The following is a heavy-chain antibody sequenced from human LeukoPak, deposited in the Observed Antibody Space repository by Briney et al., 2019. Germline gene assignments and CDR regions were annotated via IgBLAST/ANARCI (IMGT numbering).Heavy chain of an antibody. Sequence: SQTLSLTCAISGDSVSSNSAAWSWIRQSPSRGLEWLGRTYYRSKWYNDYAVSVKSRITINPDTSKNQFSLQLNSVTAADTAVYYCARGGGYKAIYYYYYYMDVWGKGTTVTVSS. CDR2: TYYRSKWYN. J-gene: IGHJ6*03. D-gene: IGHD3-10*01. V-gene: IGHV6-1*01. CDR3: ARGGGYKAIYYYYYYMDV. CDR1: GDSVSSNSAA.